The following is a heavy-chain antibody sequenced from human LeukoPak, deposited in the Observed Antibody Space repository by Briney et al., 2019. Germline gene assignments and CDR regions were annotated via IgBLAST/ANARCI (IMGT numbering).Heavy chain of an antibody. D-gene: IGHD6-6*01. CDR2: ISAYTGNT. CDR3: ARDRGSSSGWFDP. J-gene: IGHJ5*02. V-gene: IGHV1-18*01. Sequence: ASVKVSCKASGYTFTSYTITWVRQAPGQGLEWMGWISAYTGNTNYAQKFQGRVTMTTDTSTNTAYTELRSLRSDDTAVYYCARDRGSSSGWFDPWGQGTQVTVSS. CDR1: GYTFTSYT.